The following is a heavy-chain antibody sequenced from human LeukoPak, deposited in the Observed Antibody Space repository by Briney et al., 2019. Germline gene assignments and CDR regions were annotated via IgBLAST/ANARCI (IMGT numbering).Heavy chain of an antibody. D-gene: IGHD1-26*01. V-gene: IGHV4-59*01. CDR1: GGSISSYY. CDR3: ARAIVGATTVHFDY. J-gene: IGHJ4*02. CDR2: IYYSGST. Sequence: SETLSLTCTVSGGSISSYYWSWIRQPPGKGLEWIGYIYYSGSTNYNPSLKSRVTISVDTSKNQFSLKLSSVTAADTAVYYCARAIVGATTVHFDYWGQGTLVTVSS.